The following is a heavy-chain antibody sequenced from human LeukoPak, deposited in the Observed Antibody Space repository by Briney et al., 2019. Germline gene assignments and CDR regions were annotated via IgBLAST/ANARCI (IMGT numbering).Heavy chain of an antibody. D-gene: IGHD3-10*01. Sequence: SETLSLTCAVYGGSISGCYWTWIRQAPGKGLAWIGEINHSGSTNYNPSLKSRVTVSVDTSKNQFPLKLSSVTAADTAVYYCARDHLGFEELDYWGQGTLVTVSS. CDR2: INHSGST. CDR1: GGSISGCY. J-gene: IGHJ4*02. V-gene: IGHV4-34*01. CDR3: ARDHLGFEELDY.